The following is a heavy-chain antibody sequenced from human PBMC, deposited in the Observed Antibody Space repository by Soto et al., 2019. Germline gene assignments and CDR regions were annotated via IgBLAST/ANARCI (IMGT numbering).Heavy chain of an antibody. CDR1: GYTFTSYD. V-gene: IGHV1-8*01. J-gene: IGHJ5*02. CDR3: ARGGYYDFWSGSSNNWFDP. Sequence: QVQLVQSGAVVKKPGASVKVSCKASGYTFTSYDINWVRQATGQGLEWMGWMNPNSGNTGYAQKFQGRVTMTRNTSISTAYMELSSLRSEDTAVYYCARGGYYDFWSGSSNNWFDPWGQGTLVTVSS. D-gene: IGHD3-3*01. CDR2: MNPNSGNT.